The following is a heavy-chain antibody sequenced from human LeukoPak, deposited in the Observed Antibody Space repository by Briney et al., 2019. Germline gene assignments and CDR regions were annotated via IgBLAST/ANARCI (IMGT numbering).Heavy chain of an antibody. Sequence: PGGSLRLSCAASRFTLSTYTMSWVRQAPGTGLEWVSAICGSVGSTYYADSVKGRFTISRDNSKNALYLQMNSLRAEDTAVYYCAKDLYYDILTDYPSFDYWGQGTLVTVSS. CDR3: AKDLYYDILTDYPSFDY. D-gene: IGHD3-9*01. V-gene: IGHV3-23*01. CDR1: RFTLSTYT. CDR2: ICGSVGST. J-gene: IGHJ4*02.